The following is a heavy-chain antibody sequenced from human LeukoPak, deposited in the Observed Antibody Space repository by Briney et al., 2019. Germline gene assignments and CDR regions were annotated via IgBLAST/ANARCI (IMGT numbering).Heavy chain of an antibody. V-gene: IGHV3-21*01. Sequence: GGSLRLSCAASGFSFSSYTMNWVRQAPGKGLEWVSIISSSSSYIYYADSVKGRFTISRDNAKNALYLQMTSLRPEDTAVYHCAKQGSCSGGGCYAHHLDSWGQGTLVTVSS. D-gene: IGHD2-15*01. CDR3: AKQGSCSGGGCYAHHLDS. CDR2: ISSSSSYI. CDR1: GFSFSSYT. J-gene: IGHJ4*02.